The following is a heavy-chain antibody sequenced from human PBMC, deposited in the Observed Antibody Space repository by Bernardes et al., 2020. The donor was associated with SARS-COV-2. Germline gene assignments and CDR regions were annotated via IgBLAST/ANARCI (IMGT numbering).Heavy chain of an antibody. Sequence: SETLSLTCVVSGDSISSGFWWSWVRHSPGKGLEWIGEISHRGTINDNPSLRSRITMSADSSKNQISLSVKSVTAADTAVYYCARAKYYFDSSGLDYWGQGTLVTVSS. D-gene: IGHD3-22*01. V-gene: IGHV4-4*02. CDR2: ISHRGTI. CDR3: ARAKYYFDSSGLDY. CDR1: GDSISSGFW. J-gene: IGHJ4*02.